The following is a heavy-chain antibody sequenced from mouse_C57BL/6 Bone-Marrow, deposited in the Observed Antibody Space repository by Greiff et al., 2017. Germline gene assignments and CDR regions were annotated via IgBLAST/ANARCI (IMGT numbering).Heavy chain of an antibody. J-gene: IGHJ2*01. CDR3: ARKGAKFITTVALDY. CDR2: IYPRSGNT. Sequence: VQLQQSGAELARPGASVKLSCKASGYTFTSYGISWVKQRPGQGLEWIGEIYPRSGNTYYNEKFKGKATLTADKSSSTAYMELRSLTSEDSAVYFCARKGAKFITTVALDYWGQGTTLTVAS. V-gene: IGHV1-81*01. D-gene: IGHD1-1*01. CDR1: GYTFTSYG.